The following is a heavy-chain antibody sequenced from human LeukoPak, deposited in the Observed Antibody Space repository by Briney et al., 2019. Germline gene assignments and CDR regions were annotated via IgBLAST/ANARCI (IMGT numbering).Heavy chain of an antibody. D-gene: IGHD4-17*01. J-gene: IGHJ1*01. Sequence: SETLSLTCTVSGGSISSSSYYWGWIRQPPGKGLEWIGSIYYSGSTNYNPSLKSRVTISVDTSKNQFSLKLSSVTAADTAVYYCARGGYGDAYFQHWGQGTLVTVSS. CDR3: ARGGYGDAYFQH. CDR1: GGSISSSSYY. CDR2: IYYSGST. V-gene: IGHV4-39*07.